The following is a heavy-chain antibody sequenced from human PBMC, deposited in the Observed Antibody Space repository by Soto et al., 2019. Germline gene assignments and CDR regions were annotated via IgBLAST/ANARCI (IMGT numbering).Heavy chain of an antibody. Sequence: GESLTIPCKGSGYSFTSCWIGWVRQMSGKGLEWMGIIYPGDSDTRYSPSFQGQVTISADKSISTAYLQWSSLKASDTAMYYCARWTGIAVAGALDYWGQGTLVTVSS. J-gene: IGHJ4*02. V-gene: IGHV5-51*01. D-gene: IGHD6-19*01. CDR2: IYPGDSDT. CDR3: ARWTGIAVAGALDY. CDR1: GYSFTSCW.